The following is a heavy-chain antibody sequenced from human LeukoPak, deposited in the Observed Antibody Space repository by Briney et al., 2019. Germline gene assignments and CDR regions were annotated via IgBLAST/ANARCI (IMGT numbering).Heavy chain of an antibody. Sequence: GGSLRLSCAASGFTFSSYAMSWVRQAPGKGLEWVSAISGSGGSTYYADSVKGRFTISRDNSKNTLYLQMNSLRAEDTAVYYCAVGSTRMGGYFDYWGQGTPVTVSS. V-gene: IGHV3-23*01. CDR2: ISGSGGST. CDR1: GFTFSSYA. D-gene: IGHD2-2*01. CDR3: AVGSTRMGGYFDY. J-gene: IGHJ4*02.